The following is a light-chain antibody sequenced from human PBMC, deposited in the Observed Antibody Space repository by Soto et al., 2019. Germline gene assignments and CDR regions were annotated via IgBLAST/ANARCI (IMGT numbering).Light chain of an antibody. CDR2: GNS. CDR3: QSYDSSLSGV. Sequence: QSVLTQPPSVSGAPGQRVTISCTGSNSNIGAGYDVHWYQQLPGTAPKLLIYGNSNRPSGVPDRFSGSKSGTSASLAITGLQAEDEADYYCQSYDSSLSGVFGGGTKVTVL. CDR1: NSNIGAGYD. V-gene: IGLV1-40*01. J-gene: IGLJ3*02.